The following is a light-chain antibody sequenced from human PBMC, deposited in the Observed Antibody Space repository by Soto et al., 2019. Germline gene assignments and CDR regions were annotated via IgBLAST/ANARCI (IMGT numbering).Light chain of an antibody. Sequence: VVTQEPSFSVSPGGTVTLTCGLSSGSVSTSYYPSWYQQTPGQAPRTLIYSTNTRSSGVPDRFSGSILGNKAALTITGAQADDESDYYCVLYMGGGVSVFGGGTKLTVL. CDR3: VLYMGGGVSV. CDR1: SGSVSTSYY. CDR2: STN. V-gene: IGLV8-61*01. J-gene: IGLJ2*01.